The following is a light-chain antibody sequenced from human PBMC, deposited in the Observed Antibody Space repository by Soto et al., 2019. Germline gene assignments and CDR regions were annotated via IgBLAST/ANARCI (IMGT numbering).Light chain of an antibody. CDR1: SSDVGGYNY. CDR3: SSYTSSSTYV. Sequence: QSALTQPASVSGSPGQSITISCTGISSDVGGYNYVSWYQQHPGKAPKLMIYDVNNRPSGVSNRFSGSKSGNTASLTISGLQAEDEADYYCSSYTSSSTYVFGTGTKLTVL. J-gene: IGLJ1*01. V-gene: IGLV2-14*03. CDR2: DVN.